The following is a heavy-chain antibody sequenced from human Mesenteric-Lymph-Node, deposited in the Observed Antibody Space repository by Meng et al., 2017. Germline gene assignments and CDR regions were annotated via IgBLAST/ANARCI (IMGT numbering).Heavy chain of an antibody. CDR3: ARAQTTVVTPDFDY. Sequence: GESLKISCAASGFTYDYYWMTWVRQAPGKGLEWVANIDEYGNKVYYGGSVEGRFTLSRDNAKNSVYLQMNSLRAEDTAVYYCARAQTTVVTPDFDYWGQGTLVTVSS. CDR1: GFTYDYYW. CDR2: IDEYGNKV. D-gene: IGHD4-23*01. V-gene: IGHV3-7*01. J-gene: IGHJ4*02.